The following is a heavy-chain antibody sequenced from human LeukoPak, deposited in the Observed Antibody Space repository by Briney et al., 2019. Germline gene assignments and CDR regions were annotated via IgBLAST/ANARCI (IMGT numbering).Heavy chain of an antibody. CDR2: ISAYNGNT. Sequence: GASVKVSCKASGYTFTSYGISWVRQAPGQGLEWMGWISAYNGNTNYAQKLQGRVTMTTDTSTSTAYMELRSLRSDDTAVYYCARDSPITMIVVVNSEGFDYWGQGTLVTVSS. J-gene: IGHJ4*02. CDR3: ARDSPITMIVVVNSEGFDY. D-gene: IGHD3-22*01. V-gene: IGHV1-18*01. CDR1: GYTFTSYG.